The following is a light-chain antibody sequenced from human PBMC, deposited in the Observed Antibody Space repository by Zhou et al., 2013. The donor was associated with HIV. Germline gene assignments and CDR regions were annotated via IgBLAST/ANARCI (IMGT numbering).Light chain of an antibody. V-gene: IGKV1-39*01. Sequence: IQMTQSPSSLSASVGDRVTITCRASQSISNYLNWYQQKPGTVPKLLIYAASSLESGVPSRFSGSGSGTDFTLMISSLHPEDFANYYCQQSYTTPETFGGGTKVEMK. CDR1: QSISNY. CDR3: QQSYTTPET. J-gene: IGKJ4*01. CDR2: AAS.